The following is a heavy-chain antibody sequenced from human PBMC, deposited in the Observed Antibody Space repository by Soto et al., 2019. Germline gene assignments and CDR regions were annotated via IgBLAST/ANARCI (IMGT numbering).Heavy chain of an antibody. Sequence: WGSRRLSCAASGFTFNTYSMNWVRQPPGKGLEWISYISMSGNTIYYADSVEGRCTISRDTAKNSLYLQMNSLRDEDTAMYYCARVRGMRDIYGMDDWGKGTTVAVSS. CDR1: GFTFNTYS. D-gene: IGHD3-16*01. V-gene: IGHV3-48*02. CDR2: ISMSGNTI. CDR3: ARVRGMRDIYGMDD. J-gene: IGHJ6*04.